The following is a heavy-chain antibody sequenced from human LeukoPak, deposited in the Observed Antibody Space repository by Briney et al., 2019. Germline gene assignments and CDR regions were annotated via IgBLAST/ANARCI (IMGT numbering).Heavy chain of an antibody. CDR1: GDSFSSTNAA. CDR2: TYYRSRLYS. Sequence: SQTLSLTCAVSGDSFSSTNAAWNWLRQSPSRGLEWLGRTYYRSRLYSEYARSVKSIITLDPDTSKNQFSLQLNSVTPEDAAVYYCARTKGHLDLWGRGTLVTVSS. CDR3: ARTKGHLDL. J-gene: IGHJ2*01. D-gene: IGHD2-8*01. V-gene: IGHV6-1*01.